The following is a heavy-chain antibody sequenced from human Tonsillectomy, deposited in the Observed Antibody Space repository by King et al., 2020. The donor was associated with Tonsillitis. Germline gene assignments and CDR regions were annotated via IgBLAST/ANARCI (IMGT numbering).Heavy chain of an antibody. Sequence: QLQESGPGLVKPSETLSLTCKVSGGSISSSSYFWDWIRQPPGKGLEWIGSIYYSGSTYYNPSLKSRVTISLDTSKNQFSLKLSSVTAADTAVYYCAGRATGILVVPATRDSFDIWGQGTMVTVSS. D-gene: IGHD2-2*01. CDR2: IYYSGST. V-gene: IGHV4-39*01. J-gene: IGHJ3*02. CDR3: AGRATGILVVPATRDSFDI. CDR1: GGSISSSSYF.